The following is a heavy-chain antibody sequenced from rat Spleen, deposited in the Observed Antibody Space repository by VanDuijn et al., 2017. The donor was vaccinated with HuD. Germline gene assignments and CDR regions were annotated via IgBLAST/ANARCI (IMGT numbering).Heavy chain of an antibody. D-gene: IGHD1-2*01. V-gene: IGHV5-31*01. CDR1: GFTFNDYW. CDR3: GKDMNYYSTYPFYVMGA. J-gene: IGHJ4*01. Sequence: EVQLVESGGGLVQPGRSLKLSCVASGFTFNDYWMTWIRQAPGKGLEWVASISNTGGTTYYPDSMKGRFTISRDTSKSTLYLQMISLRSEDTATYFCGKDMNYYSTYPFYVMGAWGQGTSVTVSS. CDR2: ISNTGGTT.